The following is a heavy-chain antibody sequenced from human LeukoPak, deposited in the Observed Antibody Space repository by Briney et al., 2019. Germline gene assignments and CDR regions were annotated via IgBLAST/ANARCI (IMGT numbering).Heavy chain of an antibody. Sequence: GGSLRLSCAASGFTFSSYAMSWVRQAPGKGLEWVSAISGSGGSTYYADSVKGRFTISRDNSKNTLYLQMNSLRAEDTAIYYCAKVGVNYDFWSGYSDPYYFDYWGQGTLVTVSS. CDR3: AKVGVNYDFWSGYSDPYYFDY. J-gene: IGHJ4*02. V-gene: IGHV3-23*01. D-gene: IGHD3-3*01. CDR1: GFTFSSYA. CDR2: ISGSGGST.